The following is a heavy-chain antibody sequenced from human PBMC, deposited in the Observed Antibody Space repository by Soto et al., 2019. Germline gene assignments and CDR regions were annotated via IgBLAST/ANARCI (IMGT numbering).Heavy chain of an antibody. CDR1: GFTFSSYA. V-gene: IGHV3-23*01. CDR3: AKDDPPPLGELSLEGNAFDI. D-gene: IGHD3-16*02. CDR2: ISGSGGST. Sequence: GGSLRLSCAASGFTFSSYAMSWVRQAPGKGLEWVSAISGSGGSTYYADSVKGRFTISRDNSKNTLYLQMNSLRAEDTAVYYCAKDDPPPLGELSLEGNAFDIWGQGTMVTVSS. J-gene: IGHJ3*02.